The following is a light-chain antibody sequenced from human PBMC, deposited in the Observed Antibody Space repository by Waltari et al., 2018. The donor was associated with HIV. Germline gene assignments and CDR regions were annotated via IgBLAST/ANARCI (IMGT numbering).Light chain of an antibody. CDR1: QTSNSW. CDR3: QQYNNYPLT. V-gene: IGKV1-5*03. Sequence: DIQMTQSPSTLSASVGDRVTITCRAIQTSNSWLAWYQQKPGKAPKLLIYKASSLESGVPSRFSGSGSGTDFTLTISSLQPDDSATYYCQQYNNYPLTFGGGTRLEIK. CDR2: KAS. J-gene: IGKJ4*01.